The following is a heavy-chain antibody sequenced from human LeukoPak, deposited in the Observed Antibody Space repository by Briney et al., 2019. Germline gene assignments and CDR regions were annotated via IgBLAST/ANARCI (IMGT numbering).Heavy chain of an antibody. D-gene: IGHD2-15*01. J-gene: IGHJ4*02. CDR1: GFTFSDYG. CDR2: INGGGEDT. CDR3: ARYLGYCYSGTCYFTY. Sequence: PGGSLRLSCAASGFTFSDYGMSWVRQAPGKGLEWVSAINGGGEDTAYADSVKGRFTISRDNSKNILFLQVDSLRAEDTALYYCARYLGYCYSGTCYFTYWGQGTLVTVSS. V-gene: IGHV3-23*01.